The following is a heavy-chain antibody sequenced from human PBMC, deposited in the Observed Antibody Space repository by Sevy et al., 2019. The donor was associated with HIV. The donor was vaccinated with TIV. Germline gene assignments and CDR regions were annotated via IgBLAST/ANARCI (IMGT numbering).Heavy chain of an antibody. V-gene: IGHV3-21*01. CDR3: ARDMAYGSGSIVYDY. D-gene: IGHD3-10*01. Sequence: GGSLRLSCAASGFVFSSYTMNWVRQSPGKGLEWASSISSSSRYIFYADSVKGRFTISRDNARNSLYLQMNSLRAEDTAVYYCARDMAYGSGSIVYDYWGQGTLVTVSS. CDR1: GFVFSSYT. CDR2: ISSSSRYI. J-gene: IGHJ4*02.